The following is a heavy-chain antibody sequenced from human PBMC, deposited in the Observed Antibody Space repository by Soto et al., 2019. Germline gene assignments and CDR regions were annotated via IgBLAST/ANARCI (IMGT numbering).Heavy chain of an antibody. Sequence: TSETLSLTCAVSGGSISSSNWWSWVRQPPGKGLEWIGEIYHSGSTNYNPSLKSRVTISVDKSKNQFSLKLSSVTAADTAVYYCARDAPLRYFDWLLSGYGMDVWGQGTTVTVSS. J-gene: IGHJ6*02. D-gene: IGHD3-9*01. CDR2: IYHSGST. CDR3: ARDAPLRYFDWLLSGYGMDV. CDR1: GGSISSSNW. V-gene: IGHV4-4*02.